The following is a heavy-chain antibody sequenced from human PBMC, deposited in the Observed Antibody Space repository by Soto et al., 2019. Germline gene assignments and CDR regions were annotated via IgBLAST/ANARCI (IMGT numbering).Heavy chain of an antibody. J-gene: IGHJ3*02. Sequence: GRSLRLSCAVSGVTFRSYSLTWVRQAPGKGLQWVSSISSTGAYIYYADSVNGRFTISRESAKNLVYLQMNSLRAEDTAVYYCARHPLVTEASPWAFVIWGPGIMVTV. CDR1: GVTFRSYS. CDR3: ARHPLVTEASPWAFVI. V-gene: IGHV3-21*01. CDR2: ISSTGAYI.